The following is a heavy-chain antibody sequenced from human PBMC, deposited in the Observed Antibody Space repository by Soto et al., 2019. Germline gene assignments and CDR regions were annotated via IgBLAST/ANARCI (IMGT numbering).Heavy chain of an antibody. CDR1: GGSISSGGYY. J-gene: IGHJ4*02. D-gene: IGHD2-21*02. CDR3: ARQFCGGDFLPPLN. V-gene: IGHV4-31*03. CDR2: ISYSGTT. Sequence: QVQLQESGPGLVKPSETLSLTCTLSGGSISSGGYYWTWIRQHPGKGLEWIGYISYSGTTSYNPSLKSWPSISIGPQKQFPPKLSSVTAAETATYYRARQFCGGDFLPPLNLGQGTLVTVSS.